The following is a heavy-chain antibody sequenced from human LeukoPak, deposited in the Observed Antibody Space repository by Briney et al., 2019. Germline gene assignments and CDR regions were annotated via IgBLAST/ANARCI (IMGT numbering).Heavy chain of an antibody. V-gene: IGHV1-8*03. CDR3: ATGAAAAGNYY. CDR1: GHTFTSYD. CDR2: MNPNSGNT. Sequence: ASAKVSCKASGHTFTSYDINWVRQATGQGLEWMGWMNPNSGNTGYAQKFQGRVTITRNTSISTAYMELSSLRSEDTAVYYCATGAAAAGNYYWVQGTLVTVSS. J-gene: IGHJ4*02. D-gene: IGHD6-13*01.